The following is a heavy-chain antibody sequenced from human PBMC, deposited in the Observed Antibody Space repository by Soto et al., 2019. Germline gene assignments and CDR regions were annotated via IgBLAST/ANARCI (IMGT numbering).Heavy chain of an antibody. J-gene: IGHJ6*02. D-gene: IGHD6-6*01. CDR2: IVVGSGNT. CDR1: GFTFTSSA. CDR3: AAEVEYSSSSYYYYGMDV. Sequence: SVKVSCKASGFTFTSSAVQWVRQARGQRLEWIGWIVVGSGNTNYAQRFQERVTITRDMSTSTAYMELSSLRSEDTAVYYCAAEVEYSSSSYYYYGMDVWGQGTTVTSP. V-gene: IGHV1-58*01.